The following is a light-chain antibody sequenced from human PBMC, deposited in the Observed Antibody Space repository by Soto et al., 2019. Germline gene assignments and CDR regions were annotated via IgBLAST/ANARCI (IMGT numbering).Light chain of an antibody. V-gene: IGLV2-23*01. J-gene: IGLJ1*01. CDR3: CSYAGSSTFV. Sequence: QSALTQPASVSGSPGQSITIPCTGTSNDVGRYNLVSWFQQHPGEVPKLIIYEGTKRPSGVSDRFSGSKSGNTASLTISGLQAEDEADYYCCSYAGSSTFVFGTGTKLTVL. CDR1: SNDVGRYNL. CDR2: EGT.